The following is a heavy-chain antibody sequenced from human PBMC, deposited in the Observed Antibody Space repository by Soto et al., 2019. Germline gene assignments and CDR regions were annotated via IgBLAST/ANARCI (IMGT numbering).Heavy chain of an antibody. D-gene: IGHD3-3*01. V-gene: IGHV4-31*03. CDR3: ARWWSGSRQGFDP. CDR2: IYYSGST. CDR1: GGSISSGDYY. J-gene: IGHJ5*02. Sequence: QVQLQESGPGLVKPSQTLSLTCTVSGGSISSGDYYWSWIRQHPGKGLEWIGYIYYSGSTYYNPSLKSRVTISVDTSKNQFSLKRSSVTAADTAVYSCARWWSGSRQGFDPWGQGTLVTVSS.